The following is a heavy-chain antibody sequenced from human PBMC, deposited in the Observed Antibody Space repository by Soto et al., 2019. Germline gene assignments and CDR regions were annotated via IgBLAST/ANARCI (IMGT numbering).Heavy chain of an antibody. J-gene: IGHJ4*02. Sequence: SETLSLTCTVSGGSVSSGSYYWSWIRQPPGKGLEWIGYIYYSGSTNYNPSLKSRVTISVDTSKNQFSLKLSSVTAADTAVYYCARAPKYYYDSTIGAFDYWGQGTLVTVSS. CDR1: GGSVSSGSYY. D-gene: IGHD3-22*01. CDR3: ARAPKYYYDSTIGAFDY. CDR2: IYYSGST. V-gene: IGHV4-61*01.